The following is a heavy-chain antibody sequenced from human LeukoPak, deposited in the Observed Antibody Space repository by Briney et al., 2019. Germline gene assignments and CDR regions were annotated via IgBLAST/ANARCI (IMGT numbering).Heavy chain of an antibody. Sequence: SDTLSLTCTVSVDFISSYHWSWLREPRGKGLEWVGYIDYGGSTDYNPSLKRRVTISKDTSKPQFSLRLSSVTAADTAVYYCARRSHLLSPPKQAFDSWGQGTLVTVSS. V-gene: IGHV4-59*08. J-gene: IGHJ4*02. CDR1: VDFISSYH. CDR3: ARRSHLLSPPKQAFDS. CDR2: IDYGGST. D-gene: IGHD3-10*01.